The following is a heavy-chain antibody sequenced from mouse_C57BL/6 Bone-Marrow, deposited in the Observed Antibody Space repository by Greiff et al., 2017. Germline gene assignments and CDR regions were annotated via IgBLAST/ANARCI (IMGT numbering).Heavy chain of an antibody. CDR1: GYTFTDYC. D-gene: IGHD2-5*01. J-gene: IGHJ3*01. Sequence: QVHVKQSGPELVKPGASVKISCKASGYTFTDYCINWVKQRPGQGLEWIGWIFPGSGSTYYNEKFKGKATLTVDKSSSPAYMSLSSLTSEASAVYFCARERAYCSNSWFAYWGQGTLVTVSA. CDR2: IFPGSGST. CDR3: ARERAYCSNSWFAY. V-gene: IGHV1-75*01.